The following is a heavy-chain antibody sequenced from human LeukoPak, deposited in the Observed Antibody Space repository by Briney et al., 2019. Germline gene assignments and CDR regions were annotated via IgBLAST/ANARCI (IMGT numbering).Heavy chain of an antibody. V-gene: IGHV4-39*01. CDR3: ARQPPFFGDYGGY. Sequence: RTGGSLRLSCVASGVTLSNYAMSWARQSPGKGPEWIGSIFYSGSTYYKSSLKGRVTISADTSKNQFSLRLTSVTASDTAIYYCARQPPFFGDYGGYWGPGTLVTVSS. CDR2: IFYSGST. CDR1: GVTLSNYA. J-gene: IGHJ4*02. D-gene: IGHD4/OR15-4a*01.